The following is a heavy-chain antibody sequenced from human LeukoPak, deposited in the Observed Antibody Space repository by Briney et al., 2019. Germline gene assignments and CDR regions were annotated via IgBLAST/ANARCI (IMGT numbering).Heavy chain of an antibody. J-gene: IGHJ5*02. Sequence: GGSLRLSCAASGFTFSSYAMSWVRQAPGKGLEWVSAISGSGGSTYYADSVKGRFTISRGNSKDTLYLQMNSLRAEDTAVYYCAKKNLESGNWFDPWGQGTLVTVSS. CDR3: AKKNLESGNWFDP. CDR1: GFTFSSYA. V-gene: IGHV3-23*01. CDR2: ISGSGGST. D-gene: IGHD3-10*01.